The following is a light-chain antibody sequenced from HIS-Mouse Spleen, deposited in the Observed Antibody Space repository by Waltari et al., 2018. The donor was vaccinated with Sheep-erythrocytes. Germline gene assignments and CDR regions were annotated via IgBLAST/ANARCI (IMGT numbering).Light chain of an antibody. J-gene: IGLJ3*02. CDR3: QAWDSSTAWV. Sequence: SYELTQPPSVSVSPGQTASITCSGDKLGDKYASGYQQKPVQSPVLVIYQDSKRPSGIPERFSRSNSGNTATLTISGTQAMDEADYYCQAWDSSTAWVFGGGTKLTVL. CDR1: KLGDKY. CDR2: QDS. V-gene: IGLV3-1*01.